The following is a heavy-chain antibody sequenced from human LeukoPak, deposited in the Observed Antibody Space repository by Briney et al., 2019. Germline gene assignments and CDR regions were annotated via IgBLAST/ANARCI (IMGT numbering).Heavy chain of an antibody. Sequence: ASVKVSCKASGYTFTSYGISWVRQAPGQGLEWMGWISAYNGNTSYAQKFQGRVTMTRDTSTSTVYMELSSLRSEDTAVYYCARVTYSYYFDYWGQGTLVTVSS. CDR2: ISAYNGNT. V-gene: IGHV1-18*01. J-gene: IGHJ4*02. D-gene: IGHD4-11*01. CDR1: GYTFTSYG. CDR3: ARVTYSYYFDY.